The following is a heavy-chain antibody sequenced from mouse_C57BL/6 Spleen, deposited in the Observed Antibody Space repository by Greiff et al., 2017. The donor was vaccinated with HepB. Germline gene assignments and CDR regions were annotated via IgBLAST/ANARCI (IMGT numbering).Heavy chain of an antibody. CDR3: VTGTEFAY. J-gene: IGHJ3*01. CDR1: GYTFTSYG. Sequence: QVQLQQPGAELVKPGASVKVSCKASGYTFTSYGMHWVKQRPGQGLEWIGRIHPSDSDTNYNHKFKGKATLTVDKSYSTADMQLSSLTSEDAAVYYCVTGTEFAYWGQGTLVTVSA. CDR2: IHPSDSDT. V-gene: IGHV1-74*01. D-gene: IGHD4-1*01.